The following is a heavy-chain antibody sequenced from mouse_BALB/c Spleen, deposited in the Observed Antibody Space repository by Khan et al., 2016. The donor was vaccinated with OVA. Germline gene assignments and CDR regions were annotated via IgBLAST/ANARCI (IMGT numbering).Heavy chain of an antibody. Sequence: QVQLKESGPGLVAPSQNLSITCTVSGFSLTSYGVHWVRQPPGKGLAWLGVIWAGGNTNYNSALMSRLSISKDNSKSQVFLKMNSLQTDDTAIYXCDREPPIHYYGYRAMDYWGQGTSVTVSS. CDR3: DREPPIHYYGYRAMDY. CDR1: GFSLTSYG. V-gene: IGHV2-9*02. J-gene: IGHJ4*01. CDR2: IWAGGNT. D-gene: IGHD1-2*01.